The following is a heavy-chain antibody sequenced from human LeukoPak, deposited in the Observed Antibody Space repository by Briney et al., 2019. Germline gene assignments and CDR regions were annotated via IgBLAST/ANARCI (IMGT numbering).Heavy chain of an antibody. CDR1: GGSFSGYY. CDR2: INHSGST. CDR3: ARRGDDYVWGSYRSTRNWFDP. V-gene: IGHV4-34*01. Sequence: PSETLSLTCAVYGGSFSGYYWSWIRQPPGKGLEWIGEINHSGSTNYNPSLKSRVTISVDTSKNQLSLKLSSVTAADTAVYYCARRGDDYVWGSYRSTRNWFDPWGQGTLVTVSS. J-gene: IGHJ5*02. D-gene: IGHD3-16*02.